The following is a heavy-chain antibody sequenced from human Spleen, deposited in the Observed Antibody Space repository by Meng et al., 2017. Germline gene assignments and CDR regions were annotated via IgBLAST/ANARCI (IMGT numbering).Heavy chain of an antibody. CDR2: IYHSGST. V-gene: IGHV4-4*02. CDR1: GGSISISNW. CDR3: ARGSAVMGIPFDY. Sequence: QVQLQDAGPGLVKHSGTLSLSSAVSGGSISISNWWSWVRQPPGKGLEWIGEIYHSGSTNYNPSLKSRVTISVDKSKNQFSLKLSSGTAADTALYYCARGSAVMGIPFDYWGQGTLVTVSS. J-gene: IGHJ4*02. D-gene: IGHD3-16*01.